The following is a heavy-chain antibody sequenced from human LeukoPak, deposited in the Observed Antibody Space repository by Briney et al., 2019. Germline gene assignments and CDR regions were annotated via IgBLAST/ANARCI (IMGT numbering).Heavy chain of an antibody. Sequence: ASVKVSCKVSGHTLTEFFIHWVRQAPGKGPEWMGGFDPEDGEKVYAQKFQGRVTMTEDTSTDTAFMGLSSLKSEDTALYYCATVDVKTYCTNTNCYPRFQRWGQGTLVTVSS. J-gene: IGHJ1*01. CDR2: FDPEDGEK. V-gene: IGHV1-24*01. D-gene: IGHD2-2*01. CDR1: GHTLTEFF. CDR3: ATVDVKTYCTNTNCYPRFQR.